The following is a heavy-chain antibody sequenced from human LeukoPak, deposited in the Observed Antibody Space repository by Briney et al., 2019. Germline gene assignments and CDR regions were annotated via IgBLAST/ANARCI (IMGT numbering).Heavy chain of an antibody. J-gene: IGHJ3*02. D-gene: IGHD6-19*01. CDR3: ARGRSGGWYLDAFDI. CDR2: IYSGGST. Sequence: GGSLRLSCAASGFTVSSSYMNSVRQAPGKGLEWVSVIYSGGSTYYVHSVKGRFTISRDNSKNTFYLQMNSLRAEDTAVYYCARGRSGGWYLDAFDIWGQGTMATVSS. CDR1: GFTVSSSY. V-gene: IGHV3-66*01.